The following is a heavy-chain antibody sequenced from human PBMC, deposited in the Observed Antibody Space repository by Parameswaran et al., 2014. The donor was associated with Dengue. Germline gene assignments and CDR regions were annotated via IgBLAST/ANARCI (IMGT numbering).Heavy chain of an antibody. D-gene: IGHD2-2*02. Sequence: SWVRQALTRLEWMGGIIPIFGTANYAQKFQGRVTITADESTSTAYMELSSLRSEDTAVYYCARGPAAIFYYGMDVWGQGTTVTVSS. CDR2: IIPIFGTA. V-gene: IGHV1-69*01. CDR3: ARGPAAIFYYGMDV. J-gene: IGHJ6*02.